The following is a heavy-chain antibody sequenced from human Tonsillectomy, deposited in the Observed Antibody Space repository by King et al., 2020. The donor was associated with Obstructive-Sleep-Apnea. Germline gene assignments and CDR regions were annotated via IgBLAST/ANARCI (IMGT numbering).Heavy chain of an antibody. CDR1: GFTFSNYA. D-gene: IGHD1-1*01. CDR3: ARGTNWRAFDY. Sequence: VQLVESGGGVVQPGRSLRLSCAASGFTFSNYAMYWVRQAPGKGLECVTIISYDGKTKHYADSVMGRFTISRDNSKNTLYLQMNSLRGEDTAMYYCARGTNWRAFDYWGQGTLVTVSS. CDR2: ISYDGKTK. J-gene: IGHJ4*02. V-gene: IGHV3-30*04.